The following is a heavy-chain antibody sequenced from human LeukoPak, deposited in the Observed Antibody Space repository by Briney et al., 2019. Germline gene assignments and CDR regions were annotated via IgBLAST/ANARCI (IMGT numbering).Heavy chain of an antibody. CDR3: ARDPHSSSSAHFDY. CDR2: ISAYNGNT. J-gene: IGHJ4*02. D-gene: IGHD6-6*01. Sequence: ASVEVSCKASGYTFTSYGISWVRQAPGQGLEWMGWISAYNGNTNYAQKLQGRVTMTTDTSTSTAYMELRSLRSDDTAVYYCARDPHSSSSAHFDYWGQGTLVTVSS. CDR1: GYTFTSYG. V-gene: IGHV1-18*01.